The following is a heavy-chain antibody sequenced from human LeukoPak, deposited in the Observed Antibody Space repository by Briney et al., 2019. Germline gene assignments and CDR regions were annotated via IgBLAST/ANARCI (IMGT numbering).Heavy chain of an antibody. Sequence: SETLSLTCAVYGGSFSGYYWSLIRQPPGKGLEWIGEINHSGSTNYNPSLKSRVTMSVDTSKNQFSLKLSSVTAADTAVYYCARGRKRSYGPYYYYYYMDVWGKGTTVTVSS. J-gene: IGHJ6*03. CDR2: INHSGST. D-gene: IGHD5-18*01. V-gene: IGHV4-34*01. CDR3: ARGRKRSYGPYYYYYYMDV. CDR1: GGSFSGYY.